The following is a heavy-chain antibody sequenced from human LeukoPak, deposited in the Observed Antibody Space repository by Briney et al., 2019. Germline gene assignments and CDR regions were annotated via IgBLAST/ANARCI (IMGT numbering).Heavy chain of an antibody. Sequence: ASVKVSCKASNYTFTSYGISWVRQAPGQGLEWMAWINAYNGDTNYAQKFQGRVTLTTDTSTSTAYMELRSLRSDDTAVYYCARDGSGVWFDYWGQGTLVTVSS. CDR1: NYTFTSYG. CDR3: ARDGSGVWFDY. CDR2: INAYNGDT. J-gene: IGHJ4*02. V-gene: IGHV1-18*01. D-gene: IGHD3-10*01.